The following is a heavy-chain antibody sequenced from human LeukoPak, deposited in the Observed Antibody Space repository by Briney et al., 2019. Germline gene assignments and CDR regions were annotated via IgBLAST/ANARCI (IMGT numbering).Heavy chain of an antibody. CDR3: AREQTTTSGGGFDF. V-gene: IGHV3-30*01. J-gene: IGHJ4*02. D-gene: IGHD3-10*01. CDR1: GFTFSTYA. Sequence: GGSLRLSCAASGFTFSTYAMHWVRQAPGTGLEWVASILHDGSQTYDADSVKGRFTISRDNSMYMVHLQMNSLRAEDTAVYYCAREQTTTSGGGFDFWGQGTLVTVSS. CDR2: ILHDGSQT.